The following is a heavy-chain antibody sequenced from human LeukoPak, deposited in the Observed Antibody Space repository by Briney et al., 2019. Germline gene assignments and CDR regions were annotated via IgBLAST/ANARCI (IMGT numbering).Heavy chain of an antibody. Sequence: GGSLRLSCAASGFTFSSYSMNWVRQAPGKGLEWVSYISSSSSTIYYADSVKGRFTISRDNAKNSLYLQMNSLRAEDTAVYYCARDVKGLPFDYWGQGTLVTVSS. J-gene: IGHJ4*02. CDR1: GFTFSSYS. D-gene: IGHD2/OR15-2a*01. CDR2: ISSSSSTI. V-gene: IGHV3-48*01. CDR3: ARDVKGLPFDY.